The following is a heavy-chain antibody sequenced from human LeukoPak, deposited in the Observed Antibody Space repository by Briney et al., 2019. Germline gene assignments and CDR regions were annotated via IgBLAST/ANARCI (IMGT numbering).Heavy chain of an antibody. D-gene: IGHD5-24*01. CDR1: GGSISRYC. CDR2: IYYSRSN. CDR3: ARRASKRFNWYFDL. V-gene: IGHV4-59*08. J-gene: IGHJ2*01. Sequence: SDTLSLTCTASGGSISRYCWSWIRQTPGTGLEWIGDIYYSRSNNYHPSLKSRVTISVDTSKNQFSLKLSSVTAADTAVYYCARRASKRFNWYFDLWGRGTLVTVSS.